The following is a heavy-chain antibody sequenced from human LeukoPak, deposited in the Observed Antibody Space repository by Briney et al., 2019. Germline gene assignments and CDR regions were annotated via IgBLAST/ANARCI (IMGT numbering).Heavy chain of an antibody. CDR1: GFTVSSNY. CDR3: VLEVIGLDY. Sequence: EPGGSLRLSCAASGFTVSSNYMSWVRQAPGKGLEWVSVIYSGGTTYYADSVKGRFTISRDNSKNTLYPQMNSLRAEDTAVYYCVLEVIGLDYWGQGTLVTVSS. D-gene: IGHD3-22*01. J-gene: IGHJ4*02. V-gene: IGHV3-53*01. CDR2: IYSGGTT.